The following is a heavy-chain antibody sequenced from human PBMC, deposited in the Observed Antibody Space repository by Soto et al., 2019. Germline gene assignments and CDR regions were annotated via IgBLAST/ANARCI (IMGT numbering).Heavy chain of an antibody. CDR2: VTVSGDYT. J-gene: IGHJ4*02. CDR1: GFIFTSYA. CDR3: ARVGYGDLAQ. Sequence: EVNLLESGGGLLQPGGSLRLSCVASGFIFTSYAMAWVRQAPGMGLEWVCTVTVSGDYTHYADPVKGRFTISRDNSKNKVYLQLSSLGADDTAVYYCARVGYGDLAQWGQGTWVTVSS. V-gene: IGHV3-23*01. D-gene: IGHD3-10*01.